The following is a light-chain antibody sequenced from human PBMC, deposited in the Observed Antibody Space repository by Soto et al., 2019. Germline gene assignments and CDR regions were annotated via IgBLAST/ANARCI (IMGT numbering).Light chain of an antibody. Sequence: QSALTQPPSASGSPGQSVTISCTGTSSDVGGYNYVSWYQQHPGKAPKVIIYDVSKRPSGVPDRFSGSKSGNTGSLTVSGLQAEDEADYYCTSYAGSNNFVFGTGTKVTVL. CDR3: TSYAGSNNFV. CDR1: SSDVGGYNY. CDR2: DVS. V-gene: IGLV2-8*01. J-gene: IGLJ1*01.